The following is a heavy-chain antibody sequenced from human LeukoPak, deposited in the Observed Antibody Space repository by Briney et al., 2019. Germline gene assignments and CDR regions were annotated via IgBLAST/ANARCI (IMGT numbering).Heavy chain of an antibody. D-gene: IGHD3-10*01. V-gene: IGHV3-7*01. Sequence: PGGSLRLSCAASGFTFSSYWMSWVRQAPGKGLEWVANIKQDGSEKYYVDSVKGRFTISRDNAKNSLYLQMNSLRAEDTAVYYCARAPGGITMVRGVIIPLPYYYYGMDVWGQGTTVTVYS. CDR3: ARAPGGITMVRGVIIPLPYYYYGMDV. CDR2: IKQDGSEK. J-gene: IGHJ6*02. CDR1: GFTFSSYW.